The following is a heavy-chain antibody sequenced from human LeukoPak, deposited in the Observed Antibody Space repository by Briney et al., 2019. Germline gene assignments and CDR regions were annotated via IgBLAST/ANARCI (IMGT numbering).Heavy chain of an antibody. V-gene: IGHV3-21*01. Sequence: GGSLRLSCAASGFTFSPYSMNWVRQAPGKGLEWVSSISSSSGYIYYADSVKGRFTISRDNAKNSLYLQMNSLRAEGTAVYYCARSKWSSTNLMPPYFDYWGQGTLVTVSS. CDR1: GFTFSPYS. CDR2: ISSSSGYI. J-gene: IGHJ4*02. CDR3: ARSKWSSTNLMPPYFDY. D-gene: IGHD2-2*01.